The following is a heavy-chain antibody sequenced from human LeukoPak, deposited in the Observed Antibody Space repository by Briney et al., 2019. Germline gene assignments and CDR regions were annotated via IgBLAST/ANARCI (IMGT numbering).Heavy chain of an antibody. CDR2: IKSKTDGGTT. CDR1: GFTFSNAW. CDR3: TTEEGELLLAFDY. Sequence: PGGSLRLSCAASGFTFSNAWMSWVRQAPGKGLEWVGRIKSKTDGGTTDYAAPVKGRFTISRDDSKNTLYLQMNSLKTEDTAVYYCTTEEGELLLAFDYWGQGTLVTVSS. V-gene: IGHV3-15*01. D-gene: IGHD1-26*01. J-gene: IGHJ4*02.